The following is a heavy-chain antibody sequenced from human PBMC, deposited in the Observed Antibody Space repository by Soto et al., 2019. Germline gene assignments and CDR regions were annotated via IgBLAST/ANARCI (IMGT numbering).Heavy chain of an antibody. CDR2: IYYSGST. CDR3: ARHDYSSPLSWFDP. J-gene: IGHJ5*02. D-gene: IGHD4-4*01. V-gene: IGHV4-30-4*01. Sequence: SETLSLTCTVSGGSISSGDYYWSWIRQPPGKGLEWIGYIYYSGSTYYNPSLKSRVTISVDTSKNQFSLKLSSVTAADTAVYYCARHDYSSPLSWFDPWVQGSLVTVPQ. CDR1: GGSISSGDYY.